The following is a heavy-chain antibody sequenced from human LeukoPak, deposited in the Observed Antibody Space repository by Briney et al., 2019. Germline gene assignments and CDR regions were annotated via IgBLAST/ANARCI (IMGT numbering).Heavy chain of an antibody. CDR1: GFTFSSYG. J-gene: IGHJ6*02. CDR2: IWYDGSNK. CDR3: ARVGGRGVAAATSNYYYGMDV. V-gene: IGHV3-33*01. D-gene: IGHD6-13*01. Sequence: GGSLRLSCAASGFTFSSYGMHWVRQAPGKGLEWVAVIWYDGSNKYYADSVKGRFTISRDNSKNTLYLQMNSPRAEDTAVYYCARVGGRGVAAATSNYYYGMDVWGQGTTVTVSS.